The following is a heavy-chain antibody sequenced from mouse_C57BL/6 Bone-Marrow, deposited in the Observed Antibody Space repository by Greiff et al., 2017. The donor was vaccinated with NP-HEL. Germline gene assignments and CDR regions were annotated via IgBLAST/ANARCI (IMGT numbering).Heavy chain of an antibody. J-gene: IGHJ4*01. Sequence: EVQLQQSGPELVKPGASVKMSCKASGYTFTDYNMHWVKQSHGKSLEWIGYINPNNGGTSYNQKFKGKATLTVNKSSSTAYMELRSLTSEDSAVYYCARPYGSSPYYAMDCWGQGTSVTVSS. CDR1: GYTFTDYN. D-gene: IGHD1-1*01. CDR2: INPNNGGT. V-gene: IGHV1-22*01. CDR3: ARPYGSSPYYAMDC.